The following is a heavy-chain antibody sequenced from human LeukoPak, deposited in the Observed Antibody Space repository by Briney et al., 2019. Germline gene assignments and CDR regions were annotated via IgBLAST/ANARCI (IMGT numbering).Heavy chain of an antibody. CDR3: ARAFQSLGGLSLPDF. CDR1: GGTFSSYT. V-gene: IGHV7-4-1*02. J-gene: IGHJ4*02. CDR2: IHPSTGNP. D-gene: IGHD3-16*02. Sequence: ASVKVSCKASGGTFSSYTISWVRQAPGQGLEWMGWIHPSTGNPTYAQGFTGRFVFSLDTSVSTTYLQISSLKAEDTAVYYCARAFQSLGGLSLPDFWGQGTLVTVSS.